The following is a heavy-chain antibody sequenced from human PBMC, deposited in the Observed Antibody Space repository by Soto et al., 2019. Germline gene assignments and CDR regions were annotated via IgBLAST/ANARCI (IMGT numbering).Heavy chain of an antibody. D-gene: IGHD3-10*01. Sequence: GGSLRLSCAASGFTFNNYNMNWLRQAPGKGLEWISYISSTGNTIYYADSVKGRFTTSRDNAKNSLYLQMNSLKDDDTAVYYCARPEPMVRGALDYWGQGTLVTVSS. V-gene: IGHV3-48*02. CDR3: ARPEPMVRGALDY. CDR2: ISSTGNTI. CDR1: GFTFNNYN. J-gene: IGHJ4*02.